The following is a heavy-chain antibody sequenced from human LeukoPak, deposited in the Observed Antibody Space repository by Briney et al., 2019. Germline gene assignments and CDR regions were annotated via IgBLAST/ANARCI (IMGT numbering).Heavy chain of an antibody. D-gene: IGHD1-26*01. CDR2: INPNSGVT. CDR1: GYTFTGYY. CDR3: ASEGRGTYFQLSY. V-gene: IGHV1-2*02. Sequence: ASVKVSCEASGYTFTGYYMHWVRQAPGQELECMGWINPNSGVTNYAQKFQGRVTMTRDTSISTAYMELSSLISDDTAVYYCASEGRGTYFQLSYWGEGTLVTVSS. J-gene: IGHJ4*02.